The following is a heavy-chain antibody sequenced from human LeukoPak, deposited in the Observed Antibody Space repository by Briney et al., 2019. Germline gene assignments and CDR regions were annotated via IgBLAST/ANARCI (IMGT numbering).Heavy chain of an antibody. CDR1: GFTFSSYA. Sequence: PGGSLRLSCAAPGFTFSSYAMSWVRQAPGKGLEWVSAISGSGGSTYYADSVKGRFTISRDNSKNTLYLQMNSLRAEGTAVYYCTSSSSRGIYYYYYYMDVWGKGTTVTVSS. J-gene: IGHJ6*03. D-gene: IGHD6-6*01. V-gene: IGHV3-23*01. CDR2: ISGSGGST. CDR3: TSSSSRGIYYYYYYMDV.